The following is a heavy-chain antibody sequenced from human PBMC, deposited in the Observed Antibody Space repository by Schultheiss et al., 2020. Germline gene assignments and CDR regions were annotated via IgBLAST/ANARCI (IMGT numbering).Heavy chain of an antibody. J-gene: IGHJ6*02. D-gene: IGHD6-19*01. V-gene: IGHV4-34*01. CDR2: INHSGST. CDR1: GASFSGYY. CDR3: ARGQWLYYYYGMDV. Sequence: SETLSLTCAVYGASFSGYYWTWIRQPPGKGLEWIGEINHSGSTNYNPSLKSRVTISVDTSKNQFSLKLSSVTAADTAVYYCARGQWLYYYYGMDVWGQGTTVTVSS.